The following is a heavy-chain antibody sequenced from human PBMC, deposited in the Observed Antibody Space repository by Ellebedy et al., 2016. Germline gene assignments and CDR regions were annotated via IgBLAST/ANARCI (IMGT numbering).Heavy chain of an antibody. Sequence: GGSLRLSCAASGFTFSSYWMSWVRQAPGKGLEWVANIKQDGSEKYYVDSVKGRFTISRDNAKNSLYLQMNSLRAEDTAVYYCARERGSSRKAGQGNFDYWGQGTLVTVSS. D-gene: IGHD6-19*01. CDR2: IKQDGSEK. CDR1: GFTFSSYW. CDR3: ARERGSSRKAGQGNFDY. V-gene: IGHV3-7*01. J-gene: IGHJ4*02.